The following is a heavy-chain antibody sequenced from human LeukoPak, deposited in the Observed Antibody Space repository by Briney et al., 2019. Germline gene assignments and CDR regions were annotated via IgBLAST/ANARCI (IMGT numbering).Heavy chain of an antibody. Sequence: GRSLRLSCAASGFTFSSYGMHWVRQAPGKGLEWVAVISYDGSNKYYADSVKGRFTISRDNSKNTLYLQMNSLRAEDTAVYYCAKSWYYYGSGSYYNPPLDGMDVWGQGTLVTVSS. CDR3: AKSWYYYGSGSYYNPPLDGMDV. J-gene: IGHJ6*02. CDR1: GFTFSSYG. D-gene: IGHD3-10*01. CDR2: ISYDGSNK. V-gene: IGHV3-30*18.